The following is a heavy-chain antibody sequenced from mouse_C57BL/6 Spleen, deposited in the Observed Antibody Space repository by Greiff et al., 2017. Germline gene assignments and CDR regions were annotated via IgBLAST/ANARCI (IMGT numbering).Heavy chain of an antibody. Sequence: VQLQESGAELVKPGASVKISCKASGYAFSSYWMNWVKQRPGKGLEWIGQTYPGDGDINYNGKFKGKATLTADKSTSTAYMQLSSLTTEDSAVYFCTRFITTVKYFDYWGQGTTLTVSS. J-gene: IGHJ2*01. CDR2: TYPGDGDI. CDR3: TRFITTVKYFDY. D-gene: IGHD1-1*01. CDR1: GYAFSSYW. V-gene: IGHV1-80*01.